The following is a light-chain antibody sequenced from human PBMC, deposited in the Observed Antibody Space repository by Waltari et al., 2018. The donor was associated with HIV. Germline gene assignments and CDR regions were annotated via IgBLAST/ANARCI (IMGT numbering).Light chain of an antibody. CDR3: QQYNDWPLFT. CDR1: QSIINN. CDR2: GAS. Sequence: EIVLTQSPATLSVSPGDRATLSCRASQSIINNLAWYQQKPGQPPRLLIYGASTRATGVPARFSGSGSVTDFTLTINSLQSEDFAVYCCQQYNDWPLFTFGPGTKVEIK. V-gene: IGKV3-15*01. J-gene: IGKJ3*01.